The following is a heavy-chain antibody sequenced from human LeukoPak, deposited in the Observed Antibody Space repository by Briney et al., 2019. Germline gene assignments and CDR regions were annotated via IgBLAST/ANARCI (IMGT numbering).Heavy chain of an antibody. D-gene: IGHD3-22*01. CDR3: AIHYYDSSGYYVLPDY. CDR2: MSTSGST. CDR1: GGSITGYF. Sequence: SETLSLTCTVSGGSITGYFWSWIRQPAGKGLEWIGRMSTSGSTNYNPSLKSRVTISVDTSKNQFSLKLSSVTAADTAVYYCAIHYYDSSGYYVLPDYWGQGTLVTVSS. V-gene: IGHV4-4*07. J-gene: IGHJ4*02.